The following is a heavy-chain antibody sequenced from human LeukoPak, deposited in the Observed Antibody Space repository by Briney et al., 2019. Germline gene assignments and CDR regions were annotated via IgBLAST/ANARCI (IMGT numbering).Heavy chain of an antibody. CDR1: GFTFSNYW. V-gene: IGHV3-7*01. D-gene: IGHD3-22*01. J-gene: IGHJ3*02. CDR3: ARDDTHYGSSGSFYDAFDI. Sequence: GGSLRLSCAASGFTFSNYWMSWVRQAPGKGLEWVANIKQDRSEKYYVDSVKGRFTISRDNAKNSLYLQMNSLRAEDTAVYYCARDDTHYGSSGSFYDAFDIWGQGTMVTVSS. CDR2: IKQDRSEK.